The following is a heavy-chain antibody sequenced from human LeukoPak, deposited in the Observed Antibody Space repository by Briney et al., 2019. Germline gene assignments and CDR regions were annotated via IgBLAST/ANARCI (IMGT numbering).Heavy chain of an antibody. V-gene: IGHV4-39*07. CDR3: ARRGVMSQAYYGSGSHDY. CDR1: SGSISTSNYY. J-gene: IGHJ4*02. CDR2: IFYSGST. D-gene: IGHD3-10*01. Sequence: SETLSLTCTVSSGSISTSNYYWGWVRQPPGKALEWIGNIFYSGSTYYSPSLKSRVTISVDTSKNQFSLKLSSVTAADTAVYYCARRGVMSQAYYGSGSHDYWGQGTLVTVSS.